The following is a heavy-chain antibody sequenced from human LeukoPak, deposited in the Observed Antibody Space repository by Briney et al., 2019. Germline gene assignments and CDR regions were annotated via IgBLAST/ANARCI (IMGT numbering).Heavy chain of an antibody. CDR1: GGSISSYY. V-gene: IGHV4-4*07. Sequence: SETLSLTCTVSGGSISSYYWSWIRQPAGKGLEWIGRIYTSGSTNYNPSLKSRVTMSVDTSKNQFSLKLSSVTAADTAVYYCARDLMVRGVIVWFDPWGQGTLVTVSS. D-gene: IGHD3-10*01. J-gene: IGHJ5*02. CDR3: ARDLMVRGVIVWFDP. CDR2: IYTSGST.